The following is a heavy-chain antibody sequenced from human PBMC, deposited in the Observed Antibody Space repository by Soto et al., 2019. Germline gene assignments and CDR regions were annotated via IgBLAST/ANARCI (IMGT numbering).Heavy chain of an antibody. CDR1: GGTFSSYA. CDR3: ATTHYDFWSGYHPYYYYGMDV. CDR2: IIPIFGTA. Sequence: SVKVSCKASGGTFSSYAISWVRQAPGQGLEWMGGIIPIFGTANYAQKFQGRVTITADKSTSTAYMELSSLRSEDTAVYYCATTHYDFWSGYHPYYYYGMDVWAQGTTVTVSS. V-gene: IGHV1-69*06. D-gene: IGHD3-3*01. J-gene: IGHJ6*02.